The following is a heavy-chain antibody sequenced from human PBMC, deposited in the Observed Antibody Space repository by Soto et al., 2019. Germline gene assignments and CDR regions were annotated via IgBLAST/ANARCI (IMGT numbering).Heavy chain of an antibody. CDR2: ISGSGGST. V-gene: IGHV3-23*01. J-gene: IGHJ3*02. CDR3: AARFRYDYIWGSYRYTAGFNGDAFDI. Sequence: GGSLRLSCAASGFTFSSYAMSWVRQAPGKGLEWVSAISGSGGSTYYADSVKGRFTISRDNSKNTLYLQMNSLRAEDTAVYYCAARFRYDYIWGSYRYTAGFNGDAFDIWGQGTMVTVSS. CDR1: GFTFSSYA. D-gene: IGHD3-16*02.